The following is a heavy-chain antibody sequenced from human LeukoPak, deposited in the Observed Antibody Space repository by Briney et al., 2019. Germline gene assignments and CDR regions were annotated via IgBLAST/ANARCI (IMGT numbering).Heavy chain of an antibody. CDR2: ISGSGGST. Sequence: GGSLRLSCAASGFTFSSYAMSWVRQAPGKGLEWVSAISGSGGSTYYADSVKGRFTISRDNSKNTLYLQMNSLRAEDTAVYYCAREGSSSSGYYMDVWGKGTTVTVSS. V-gene: IGHV3-23*01. CDR3: AREGSSSSGYYMDV. CDR1: GFTFSSYA. J-gene: IGHJ6*03. D-gene: IGHD6-13*01.